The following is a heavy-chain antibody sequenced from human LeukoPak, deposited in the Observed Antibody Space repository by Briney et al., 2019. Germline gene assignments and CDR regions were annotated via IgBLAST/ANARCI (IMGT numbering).Heavy chain of an antibody. Sequence: SGGSLRLSCAASGFTFSSYAMSWVRQAPGKGLEWVSAISGSGGSTYYADSVKGRFTISRDNSKNTLYLQMNSLRAEDTAVYYCAKDAIASNDFWTMYYFDYWGQGTLVTVSS. D-gene: IGHD3-3*01. CDR1: GFTFSSYA. CDR3: AKDAIASNDFWTMYYFDY. J-gene: IGHJ4*02. V-gene: IGHV3-23*01. CDR2: ISGSGGST.